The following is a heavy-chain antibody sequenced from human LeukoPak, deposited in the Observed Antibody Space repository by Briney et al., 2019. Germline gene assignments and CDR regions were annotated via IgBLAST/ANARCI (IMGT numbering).Heavy chain of an antibody. J-gene: IGHJ3*02. Sequence: PGGSLRLSCAASGFTFSSYAMNWVRQAPGKGLEWVSSISGSGGRTYYADSVKGRFTISRDNSKNTVYLQMNSLRAEDTAVYYCAHSYSGSYFEAFDIWGQGTMVTVSS. V-gene: IGHV3-23*01. CDR3: AHSYSGSYFEAFDI. CDR1: GFTFSSYA. D-gene: IGHD1-26*01. CDR2: ISGSGGRT.